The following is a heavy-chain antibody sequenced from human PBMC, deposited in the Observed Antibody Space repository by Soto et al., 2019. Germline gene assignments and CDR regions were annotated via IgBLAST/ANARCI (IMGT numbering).Heavy chain of an antibody. CDR2: ISGSGGST. CDR3: AKRYCNGGSCYSFWFDP. J-gene: IGHJ5*02. Sequence: EVQLLESGGGLVQPGGSLRLSCAASGFTFSSYAMSWVRQAPGKGLEWVSAISGSGGSTYYADSVKGRFTISRDNSKNTLYLQMNSLRAEDTAVYYCAKRYCNGGSCYSFWFDPWGQGTLVTVSS. V-gene: IGHV3-23*01. D-gene: IGHD2-15*01. CDR1: GFTFSSYA.